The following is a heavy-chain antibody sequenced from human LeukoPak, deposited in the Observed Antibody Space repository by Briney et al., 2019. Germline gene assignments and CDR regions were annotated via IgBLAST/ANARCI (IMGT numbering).Heavy chain of an antibody. CDR2: IYYSGST. V-gene: IGHV4-39*07. CDR1: GGSISSSSYY. Sequence: PSETLSLTCTVSGGSISSSSYYWGWIRQPPGKGLEWIGSIYYSGSTYYNPSLKSRVTISVDTSKNQFSQKLSSVTAADTAVYYCARVAAGTGFFQHWGQGTLVTVSS. J-gene: IGHJ1*01. CDR3: ARVAAGTGFFQH. D-gene: IGHD6-13*01.